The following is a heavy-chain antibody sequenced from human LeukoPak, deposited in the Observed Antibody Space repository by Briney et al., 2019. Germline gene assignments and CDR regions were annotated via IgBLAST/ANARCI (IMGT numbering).Heavy chain of an antibody. Sequence: GGSLRLSCSASGFTFSSYAMNWVRQAPGKGLEWVSVIYSGGSTYYADSVKGRFTISRDNSKNTRSLQMNSLRAEDTAVYYCARGGPAAGRFDYWGQGTLVTVSS. D-gene: IGHD6-13*01. CDR1: GFTFSSYA. J-gene: IGHJ4*02. CDR2: IYSGGST. V-gene: IGHV3-66*01. CDR3: ARGGPAAGRFDY.